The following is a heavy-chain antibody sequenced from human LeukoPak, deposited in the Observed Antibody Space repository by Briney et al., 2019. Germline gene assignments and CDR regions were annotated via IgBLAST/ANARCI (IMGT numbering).Heavy chain of an antibody. V-gene: IGHV4-31*03. D-gene: IGHD5-18*01. Sequence: SETLSLTCTVSGGSISSGGYYWSWIRQHPGKGLEWIGYIYYSGSTYYNPSLKSRVTISVDTSKNQFSLKLSSVTAADTAVYYCARVDTAMVILAWGQGTLVTVSS. CDR2: IYYSGST. CDR1: GGSISSGGYY. J-gene: IGHJ4*02. CDR3: ARVDTAMVILA.